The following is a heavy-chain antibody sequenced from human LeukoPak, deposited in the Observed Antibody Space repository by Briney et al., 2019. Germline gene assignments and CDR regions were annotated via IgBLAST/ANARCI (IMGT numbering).Heavy chain of an antibody. CDR1: GGSISAYY. V-gene: IGHV4-59*01. CDR3: ARDKVPGDY. CDR2: IYYSGSA. D-gene: IGHD1-1*01. Sequence: SETLSLTCTVSGGSISAYYWSWIRQPPGKGLEWIGYIYYSGSADYNPALKSRVTISVDTSKNQFSLKLSSVTAADTAVYYCARDKVPGDYWGQGTLVTVSS. J-gene: IGHJ4*02.